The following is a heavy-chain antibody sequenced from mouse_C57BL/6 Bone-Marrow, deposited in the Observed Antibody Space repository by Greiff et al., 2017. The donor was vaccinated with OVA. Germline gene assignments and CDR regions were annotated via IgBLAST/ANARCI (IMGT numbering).Heavy chain of an antibody. Sequence: QVHVKQSGAELARPGASVKLSCKASGYTFTSYGISWVKQRTGQGLEWIGEIYPRSGNTYYNEKFKGKATLTADKSSSTAYMELRSLTSEDSAVYVCAREGAYYYGSGDYWGQGTSVTVSA. J-gene: IGHJ4*01. CDR2: IYPRSGNT. CDR3: AREGAYYYGSGDY. CDR1: GYTFTSYG. V-gene: IGHV1-81*01. D-gene: IGHD1-1*01.